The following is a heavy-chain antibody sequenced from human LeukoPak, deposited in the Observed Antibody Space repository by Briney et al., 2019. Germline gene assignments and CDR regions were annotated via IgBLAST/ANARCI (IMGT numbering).Heavy chain of an antibody. CDR2: ISPAGDST. CDR1: GFTFSDYS. V-gene: IGHV3-23*01. CDR3: ARRLVTAGITDFFDS. Sequence: GGSLRLSCTASGFTFSDYSMSWGRQAPGAGLEWVSAISPAGDSTTDADSVKGRFTISRDNSKSTLYLQMNGLTAEETALYYCARRLVTAGITDFFDSWGQGTLVSVSS. D-gene: IGHD2-2*01. J-gene: IGHJ4*02.